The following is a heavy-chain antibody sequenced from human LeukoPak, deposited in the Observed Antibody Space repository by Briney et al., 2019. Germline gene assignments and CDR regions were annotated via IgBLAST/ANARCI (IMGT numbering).Heavy chain of an antibody. Sequence: ASVKVSCKASGYTFTSYGISWVRQAPGQGLEWMGWISAYNGNTNYAQKLQGRVTMTTDTSTSTAYMELRSLRSDDTAVYYCARVGHYYDSSGYYYMVDYWGQGTLVTASS. J-gene: IGHJ4*02. CDR2: ISAYNGNT. CDR1: GYTFTSYG. V-gene: IGHV1-18*01. D-gene: IGHD3-22*01. CDR3: ARVGHYYDSSGYYYMVDY.